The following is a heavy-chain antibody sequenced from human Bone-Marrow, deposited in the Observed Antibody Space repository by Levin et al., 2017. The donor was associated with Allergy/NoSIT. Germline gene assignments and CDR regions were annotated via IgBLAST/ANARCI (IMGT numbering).Heavy chain of an antibody. CDR1: GFTFGDYA. J-gene: IGHJ4*02. Sequence: SCTASGFTFGDYAMSWFRQAPGKGLEWVGFIRSKAYGGTTEYAASVKGRFTISRDDSKSIAYLQMNSLKTEDTAVYYCTSILRYFDWLPAFDYWGQGTLVTVSS. D-gene: IGHD3-9*01. CDR3: TSILRYFDWLPAFDY. V-gene: IGHV3-49*03. CDR2: IRSKAYGGTT.